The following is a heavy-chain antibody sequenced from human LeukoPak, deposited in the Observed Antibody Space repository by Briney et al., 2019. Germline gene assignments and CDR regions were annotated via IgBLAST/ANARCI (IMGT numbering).Heavy chain of an antibody. CDR1: GFTFTSYG. J-gene: IGHJ4*02. D-gene: IGHD5-24*01. Sequence: GGSLRLSCAASGFTFTSYGMSWVRQAPGKGLEWVSAISGSGGSTYYADSVKGRFTISRDNCKNTLYLQMNSLRAEDTAVYYCAKWRKREIPFDYWGQGTLVTVSS. CDR3: AKWRKREIPFDY. CDR2: ISGSGGST. V-gene: IGHV3-23*01.